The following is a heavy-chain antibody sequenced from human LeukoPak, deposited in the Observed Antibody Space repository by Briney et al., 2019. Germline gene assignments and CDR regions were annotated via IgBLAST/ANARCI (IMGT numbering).Heavy chain of an antibody. CDR1: GGTFSSYA. D-gene: IGHD4-4*01. CDR3: ARANSNYFRKDWFDP. V-gene: IGHV1-69*04. Sequence: GSSVKVSCKASGGTFSSYAISWVRQAPGQGLEWMGRIIPILGIANYAQKFQGRVTITADKSTSTAYMELSSLRSEDTAVYYCARANSNYFRKDWFDPWAREPWSPSPQ. J-gene: IGHJ5*02. CDR2: IIPILGIA.